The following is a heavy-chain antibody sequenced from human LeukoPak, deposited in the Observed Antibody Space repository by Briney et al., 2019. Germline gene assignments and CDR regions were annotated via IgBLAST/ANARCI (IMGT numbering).Heavy chain of an antibody. D-gene: IGHD4-17*01. J-gene: IGHJ4*02. V-gene: IGHV3-30-3*01. Sequence: GGSLRLSCAASGFTFSSYAMHWVRQAPGKGLEWVAVISYDGSNKYFADSVKGRFTISRDNSKDTLYLQMNSLRAEDTAVYYCARGTEDYGDYYYFDYWGQGTLVTVSS. CDR3: ARGTEDYGDYYYFDY. CDR1: GFTFSSYA. CDR2: ISYDGSNK.